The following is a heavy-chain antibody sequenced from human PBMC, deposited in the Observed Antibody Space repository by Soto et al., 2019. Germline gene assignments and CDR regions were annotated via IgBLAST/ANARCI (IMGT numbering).Heavy chain of an antibody. Sequence: QVQLVESGGGVVQPGRSLRLSCAASEFPFSNYGMHWVRQAPGKGLEWVAHISYDGSNKHYADSMKGRFTISRDNSKNMLFLQMSSLRTEDTAVYYCAVGQYYFDSCGQGTRVSVSS. J-gene: IGHJ4*02. CDR1: EFPFSNYG. CDR2: ISYDGSNK. CDR3: AVGQYYFDS. V-gene: IGHV3-30*03.